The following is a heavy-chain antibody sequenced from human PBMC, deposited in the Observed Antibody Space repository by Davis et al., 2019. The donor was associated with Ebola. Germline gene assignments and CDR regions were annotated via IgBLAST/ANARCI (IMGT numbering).Heavy chain of an antibody. J-gene: IGHJ4*02. CDR3: ARGALIASAGTGKSFDY. Sequence: MPSETLSLTCAVYGGSFSGYFWSWIRQPPGKGLEWIGEINHSGSTNYNPSLKSRVTISVDTSKNQFSLKLSSVTAADTAVYHCARGALIASAGTGKSFDYWGQGTLVTVSS. D-gene: IGHD6-13*01. CDR2: INHSGST. V-gene: IGHV4-34*01. CDR1: GGSFSGYF.